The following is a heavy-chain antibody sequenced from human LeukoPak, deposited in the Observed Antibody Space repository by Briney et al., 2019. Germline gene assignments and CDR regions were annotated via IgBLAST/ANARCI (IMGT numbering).Heavy chain of an antibody. V-gene: IGHV4-39*07. CDR3: ARAVSSSWGAFDI. CDR2: IYYSGST. Sequence: SETLSLTCTVSGGSISSSSYYWGWIRQPPGKGLEWIGSIYYSGSTYYNPSLKSRVTISVDTSKNQFSLKLSSVTAADTAVYYCARAVSSSWGAFDIWGQGTMVTVSS. CDR1: GGSISSSSYY. J-gene: IGHJ3*02. D-gene: IGHD6-13*01.